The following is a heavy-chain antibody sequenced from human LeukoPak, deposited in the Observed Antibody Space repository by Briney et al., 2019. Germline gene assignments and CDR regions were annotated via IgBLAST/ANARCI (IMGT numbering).Heavy chain of an antibody. CDR2: IRSKAYGGTA. V-gene: IGHV3-49*03. CDR3: TREIRYFDWFQADY. CDR1: GFTFGDHF. Sequence: PGRSLRLSCTASGFTFGDHFVSWFRQAPGKGLEWVGFIRSKAYGGTAEYAASVKGRFTISRDDSKSVAYLQMDSLKTEDTAVYYCTREIRYFDWFQADYWGQGTLVTVSS. J-gene: IGHJ4*02. D-gene: IGHD3-9*01.